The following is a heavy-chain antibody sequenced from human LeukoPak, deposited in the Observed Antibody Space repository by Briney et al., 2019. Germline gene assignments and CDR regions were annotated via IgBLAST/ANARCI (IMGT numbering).Heavy chain of an antibody. Sequence: PSETLSLTCAVYGGSFSGYYWSWIRQPPGKGLEWIGEINHSGSTNYNPSLKSRVTISVDTTKNKFSLKLNSVTAADTAVYYCARLPVTTSPVDSWGQGTLVTVSS. D-gene: IGHD4-17*01. J-gene: IGHJ4*02. CDR2: INHSGST. CDR3: ARLPVTTSPVDS. V-gene: IGHV4-34*01. CDR1: GGSFSGYY.